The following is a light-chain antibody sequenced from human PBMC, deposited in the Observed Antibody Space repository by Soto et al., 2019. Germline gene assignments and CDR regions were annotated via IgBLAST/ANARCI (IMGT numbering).Light chain of an antibody. J-gene: IGKJ1*01. V-gene: IGKV3-20*01. Sequence: IVLTQSPGTLSLSPGERATLSCRASQSVSSGYLAWYQQRPGQAPRLLIYGASSRTTGIPHRFSGSGSGTDFTLTISRLEPEDFAVYYCQHYGSTPWTFGQGTKVEIK. CDR3: QHYGSTPWT. CDR2: GAS. CDR1: QSVSSGY.